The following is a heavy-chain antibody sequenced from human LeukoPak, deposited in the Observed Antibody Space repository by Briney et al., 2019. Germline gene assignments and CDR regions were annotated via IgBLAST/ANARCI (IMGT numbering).Heavy chain of an antibody. Sequence: SETLSLTCTVSGYSISSGYYWGWIRQPPGKGLEWIGSIYHSGSTYYNPSLKSRVTISVDTSKNQFSLKLSSVTAADTAVYYCAKTGRPNNSGWYRWFDPWGQGTLVTVSS. CDR2: IYHSGST. CDR1: GYSISSGYY. V-gene: IGHV4-38-2*02. D-gene: IGHD6-19*01. CDR3: AKTGRPNNSGWYRWFDP. J-gene: IGHJ5*02.